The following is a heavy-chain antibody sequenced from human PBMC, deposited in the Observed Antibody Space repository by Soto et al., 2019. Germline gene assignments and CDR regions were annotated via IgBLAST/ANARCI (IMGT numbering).Heavy chain of an antibody. V-gene: IGHV1-3*01. CDR3: ARASYYYESSGYYPDY. CDR1: GYTFTNYG. J-gene: IGHJ4*02. D-gene: IGHD3-22*01. CDR2: INAGNGNA. Sequence: GASVKVSCKASGYTFTNYGIHWVRQAPGQRLEWMGWINAGNGNAKYSQKFQGRVTITRDTSASTAYVELSSLSSDDTAVYYCARASYYYESSGYYPDYWGQGTLVTVSS.